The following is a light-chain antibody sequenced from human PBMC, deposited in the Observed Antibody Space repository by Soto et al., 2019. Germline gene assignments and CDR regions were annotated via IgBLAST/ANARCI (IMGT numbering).Light chain of an antibody. CDR2: DVS. CDR3: SSYTTSNTRQIV. CDR1: SSNVGGYNY. J-gene: IGLJ1*01. V-gene: IGLV2-14*03. Sequence: QSVLTQPASGSGSPGQSITISCTSTSSNVGGYNYVSWYQHHPGKAPKLLIYDVSNRPSGVSNRFSGSKSDNTASLTISGLQPEGEADYYCSSYTTSNTRQIVFGTGTNVTVL.